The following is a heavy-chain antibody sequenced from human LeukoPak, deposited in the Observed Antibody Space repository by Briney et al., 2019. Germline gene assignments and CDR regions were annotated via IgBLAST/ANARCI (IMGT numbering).Heavy chain of an antibody. J-gene: IGHJ4*02. CDR2: ISYDGSNK. Sequence: GGSLRLSCAASGFTFSSYCMHWVRQAPGKGLEWVAVISYDGSNKYYADSVKGRFTISRDNSKNTLYPQMNSLRAEDTAVYYCAKDGGGGEIQLLPDYWGQGTLVTVSS. CDR1: GFTFSSYC. CDR3: AKDGGGGEIQLLPDY. V-gene: IGHV3-30*18. D-gene: IGHD2-2*01.